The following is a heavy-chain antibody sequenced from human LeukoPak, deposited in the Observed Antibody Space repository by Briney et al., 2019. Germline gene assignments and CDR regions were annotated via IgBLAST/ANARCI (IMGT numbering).Heavy chain of an antibody. D-gene: IGHD3-10*01. CDR2: IYYSGST. V-gene: IGHV4-61*01. CDR3: ARLLGRGSGSYYRLGDY. CDR1: DGSISSGYYY. Sequence: SETLSLTCSVSDGSISSGYYYWSWIRQPPGKGLEWIGYIYYSGSTNYNPSLKSRVTISVDTSKNQFSLKLSSVTAADTAVYYCARLLGRGSGSYYRLGDYWGQGTLVTVSS. J-gene: IGHJ4*02.